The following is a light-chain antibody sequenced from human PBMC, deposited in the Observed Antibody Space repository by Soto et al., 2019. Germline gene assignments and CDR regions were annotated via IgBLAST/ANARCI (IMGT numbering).Light chain of an antibody. CDR1: QSVANNY. CDR3: EQYGSTPLP. J-gene: IGKJ4*01. CDR2: DAS. Sequence: EIVLTQSPGTLSLSPGERATISCRASQSVANNYLAWYQQKHGQAPRFLIYDASSRATGIPYRFSGSGSGTDFTLTISRLEPEDFAVYYCEQYGSTPLPFGGGTKVEIK. V-gene: IGKV3-20*01.